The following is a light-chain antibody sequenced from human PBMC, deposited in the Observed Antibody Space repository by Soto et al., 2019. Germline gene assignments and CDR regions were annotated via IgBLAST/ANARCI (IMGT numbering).Light chain of an antibody. CDR2: EVS. J-gene: IGLJ3*02. CDR1: SSDVGGYNY. CDR3: SSYTSSSTRV. V-gene: IGLV2-14*01. Sequence: QSALTQPASVSGSPGQSITISCTGTSSDVGGYNYVSWYQQHPGKAPKLMIYEVSNRPSGVSNRFSGSKSGNTASLTISGLPAEDEADYYCSSYTSSSTRVFGGGTQRTVL.